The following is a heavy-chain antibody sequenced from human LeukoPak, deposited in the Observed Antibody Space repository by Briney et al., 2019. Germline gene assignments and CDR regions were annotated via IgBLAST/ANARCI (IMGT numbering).Heavy chain of an antibody. V-gene: IGHV3-30*02. J-gene: IGHJ6*03. CDR3: AKVARGVVVPAARWYHSYMDV. CDR1: GFTFSIYG. CDR2: IRYDGSNK. D-gene: IGHD2-2*01. Sequence: QAGGSLRLSCAASGFTFSIYGMHWVRQAPGKGLEWVAFIRYDGSNKYYVDSVKGRFTISRDNSKNTLYLQMNSLRAEDTAVYYCAKVARGVVVPAARWYHSYMDVWGKGTTVTVSS.